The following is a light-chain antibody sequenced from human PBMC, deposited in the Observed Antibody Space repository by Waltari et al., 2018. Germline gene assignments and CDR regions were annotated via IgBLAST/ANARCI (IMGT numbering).Light chain of an antibody. CDR3: QSYDSRLSVVV. V-gene: IGLV1-40*01. J-gene: IGLJ2*01. CDR1: SSNIGARFE. Sequence: QSVLTQPPSLSGAPGQRVTMSCTGSSSNIGARFEAHWYQHLPGTAPNLLIFGNNNRPSGVPDRFSAAKSGASASLAITGLQSEDEAVYYCQSYDSRLSVVVFGGGTKLTVL. CDR2: GNN.